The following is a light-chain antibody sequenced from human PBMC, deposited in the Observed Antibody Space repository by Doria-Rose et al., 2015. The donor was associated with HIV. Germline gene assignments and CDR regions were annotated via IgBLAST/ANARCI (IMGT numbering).Light chain of an antibody. Sequence: ISNYLAWYQQKPGKAPKRLIYDTSSLHSGVPSRFSGSGSGTEFTLTISSLQPEDFATYYCLQHNSYPRTFGQGTRVDIK. CDR3: LQHNSYPRT. J-gene: IGKJ1*01. CDR1: ISNY. V-gene: IGKV1-17*03. CDR2: DTS.